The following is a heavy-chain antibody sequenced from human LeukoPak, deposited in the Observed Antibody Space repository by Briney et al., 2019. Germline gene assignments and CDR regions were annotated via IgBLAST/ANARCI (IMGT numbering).Heavy chain of an antibody. J-gene: IGHJ4*02. D-gene: IGHD2-15*01. CDR2: INSDGSST. CDR1: GFTFSTNW. CDR3: ARGCSGGRCYGDS. V-gene: IGHV3-74*01. Sequence: GGSLRLSCAASGFTFSTNWMHWVRQAPGKGLVWVSRINSDGSSTNYADSVKGRFTISRDNAKNTLLLQMNSLRAEDTAVYYCARGCSGGRCYGDSWGQGTLVTVSS.